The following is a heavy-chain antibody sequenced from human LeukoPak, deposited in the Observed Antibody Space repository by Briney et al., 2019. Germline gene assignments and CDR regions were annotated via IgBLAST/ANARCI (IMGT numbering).Heavy chain of an antibody. D-gene: IGHD6-6*01. CDR3: ARSEYSSSYLYFDY. V-gene: IGHV4-4*07. J-gene: IGHJ4*02. CDR1: GGSISSYY. Sequence: SETLSLTCTVSGGSISSYYWSWIRQPAGKGLEWIGRIYTSGSTSYNPSLKSRVTMSVDTSKNQFSLKLSSVTAADTAVYYCARSEYSSSYLYFDYWGQGTLVTVSS. CDR2: IYTSGST.